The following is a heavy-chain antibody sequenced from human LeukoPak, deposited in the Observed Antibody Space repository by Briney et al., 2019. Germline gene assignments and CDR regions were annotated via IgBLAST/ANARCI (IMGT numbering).Heavy chain of an antibody. CDR2: ISSSSSYI. CDR1: GFTFSSYS. CDR3: ASEGGWAFDY. D-gene: IGHD6-19*01. J-gene: IGHJ4*02. V-gene: IGHV3-21*01. Sequence: GGSLRLSCAASGFTFSSYSMNWVRQAPGKGLEWVSSISSSSSYIYYADSVKGRFTISRDNAKNSLFLQMNSLRAEDTAVYYCASEGGWAFDYWGQGTLVTVSS.